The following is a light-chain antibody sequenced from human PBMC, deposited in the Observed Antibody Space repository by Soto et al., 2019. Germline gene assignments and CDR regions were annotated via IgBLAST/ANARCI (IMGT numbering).Light chain of an antibody. CDR1: QSSSSW. CDR3: QQYNSDSWT. Sequence: DIQMTQSPSTLCASVGDRVTITCRASQSSSSWLAWYQQKPGKAPKLLIYDASSLESWVPSRFSGSGSGTEFTLTISSLQPDDFATYYCQQYNSDSWTFGQGTKVEIK. V-gene: IGKV1-5*01. J-gene: IGKJ1*01. CDR2: DAS.